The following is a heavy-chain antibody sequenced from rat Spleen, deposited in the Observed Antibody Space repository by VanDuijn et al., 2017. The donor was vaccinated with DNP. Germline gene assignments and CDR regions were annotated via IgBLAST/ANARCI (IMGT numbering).Heavy chain of an antibody. J-gene: IGHJ3*01. D-gene: IGHD5-1*01. CDR1: GFTFSDFY. CDR2: ISTSGTKT. CDR3: ARDRTGTWFAY. Sequence: EVQLVESGGGLVQPGTSLKLSCAASGFTFSDFYMAWVRQAPKKGLEWVASISTSGTKTYYPDSVKGRFTISRDNAKSTLYLQMDSLRSEDTATYYCARDRTGTWFAYWGQGTLVTVSS. V-gene: IGHV5-25*01.